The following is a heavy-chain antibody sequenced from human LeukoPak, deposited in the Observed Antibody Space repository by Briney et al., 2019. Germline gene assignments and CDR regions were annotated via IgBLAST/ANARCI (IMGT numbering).Heavy chain of an antibody. D-gene: IGHD3-22*01. CDR1: GGSISSYY. J-gene: IGHJ4*02. Sequence: PSETLSLTCTVSGGSISSYYWSWIRQPPGKGLEWIGYIYYSGSTNYNPSLKSRVTISVDTSKNQFSLKLSSVTAADTAVYYCARDSDSSGYDYLDYWGQGTLVTVSS. V-gene: IGHV4-59*01. CDR3: ARDSDSSGYDYLDY. CDR2: IYYSGST.